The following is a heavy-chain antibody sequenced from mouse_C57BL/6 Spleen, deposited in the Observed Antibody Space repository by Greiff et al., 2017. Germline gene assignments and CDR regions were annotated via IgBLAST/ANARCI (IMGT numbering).Heavy chain of an antibody. CDR1: GYTFTDYY. V-gene: IGHV1-26*01. D-gene: IGHD1-1*01. CDR2: INPNNGGT. Sequence: EVQLQQSGPELVKPGASVKISCKASGYTFTDYYMNWVKQSHGKSLEWIGDINPNNGGTSYNQKFKGKATLTVDKSSSTAYMELRSLTSEDSAVYYCAPLFTTVVAEDFDYWGQGTTLTVSS. J-gene: IGHJ2*01. CDR3: APLFTTVVAEDFDY.